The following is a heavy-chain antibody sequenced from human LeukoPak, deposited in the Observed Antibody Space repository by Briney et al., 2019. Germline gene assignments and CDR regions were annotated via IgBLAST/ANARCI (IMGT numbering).Heavy chain of an antibody. CDR1: GFTFSSYE. Sequence: GGSLRLSCAASGFTFSSYEMNWVRQAPGKGLEWVSYISSSGSTIYYADSVKGRFTISRDNAKNSLYLQINSLRAEDTAVYYCARVEGIIDYWGQGTLVTVSS. CDR3: ARVEGIIDY. CDR2: ISSSGSTI. J-gene: IGHJ4*02. V-gene: IGHV3-48*03. D-gene: IGHD3-16*02.